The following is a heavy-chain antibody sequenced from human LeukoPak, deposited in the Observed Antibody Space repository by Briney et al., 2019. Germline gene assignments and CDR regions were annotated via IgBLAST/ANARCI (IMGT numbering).Heavy chain of an antibody. CDR2: MNQDGSEK. CDR3: ATYTHWVAGDV. D-gene: IGHD3-16*01. CDR1: GFTFSDSW. V-gene: IGHV3-7*01. J-gene: IGHJ6*02. Sequence: SGGSLRLSCAASGFTFSDSWMSWVRQAPGKGLEWVANMNQDGSEKDYVDSVKGRFTISRDNARNSLHLQMGSLRAEDTAVYYCATYTHWVAGDVWGQGTTVTVSS.